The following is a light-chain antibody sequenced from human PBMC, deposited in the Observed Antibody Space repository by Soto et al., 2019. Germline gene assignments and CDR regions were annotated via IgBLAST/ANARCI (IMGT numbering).Light chain of an antibody. CDR2: DVS. CDR3: SSCATSSTLHV. V-gene: IGLV2-14*03. J-gene: IGLJ1*01. CDR1: SSDVGGYNY. Sequence: QSVLTQPASVSGSPGQSITISCTGASSDVGGYNYVSWYQQQPGKAPKLIIYDVSNRPSGVSDRFSGSKSGNTASLTISGLQTEDEADYFCSSCATSSTLHVFGTGTKLTVL.